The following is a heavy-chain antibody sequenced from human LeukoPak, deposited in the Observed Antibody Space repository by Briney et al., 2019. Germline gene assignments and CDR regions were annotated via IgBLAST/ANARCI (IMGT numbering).Heavy chain of an antibody. D-gene: IGHD3-9*01. Sequence: SETLSLTCTVSGGSISSYYWSWIRQPPGKGLEWIGYIYYSGSTNYNPSLKSRVTISVDTFKNQFSLKLSSVTAADTAVYYCARAYDILTGGAIDYWGQGTLVTVSS. CDR2: IYYSGST. CDR3: ARAYDILTGGAIDY. J-gene: IGHJ4*02. V-gene: IGHV4-59*01. CDR1: GGSISSYY.